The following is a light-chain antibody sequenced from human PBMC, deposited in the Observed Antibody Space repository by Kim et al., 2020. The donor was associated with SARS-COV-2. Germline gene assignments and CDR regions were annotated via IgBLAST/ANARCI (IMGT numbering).Light chain of an antibody. CDR2: DVS. CDR3: GSYTTSSTVI. CDR1: KSDIGTYNY. V-gene: IGLV2-14*03. Sequence: QSVLTQPASVSGSPGQSITISCTGTKSDIGTYNYVSWYQQHPGKAPKLMIYDVSYHPSGVSNRFSGSKSGYTASLTISGLQAEDEADYYCGSYTTSSTVIFGGGTKLVVL. J-gene: IGLJ2*01.